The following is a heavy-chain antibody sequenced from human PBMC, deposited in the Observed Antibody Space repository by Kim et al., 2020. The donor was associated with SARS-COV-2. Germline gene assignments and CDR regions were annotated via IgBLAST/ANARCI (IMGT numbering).Heavy chain of an antibody. Sequence: SVKVSCKASGGTFTTNAISWVRQAPGQGLEWLGGIIPIFATPNYAQKFQGRVTITAGEGTTTASMELSGLRSDDTAVYYCARNKLPTNWNGPPHHYYYFGMDVWGQGTTVSVS. D-gene: IGHD1-1*01. J-gene: IGHJ6*02. CDR2: IIPIFATP. CDR1: GGTFTTNA. V-gene: IGHV1-69*13. CDR3: ARNKLPTNWNGPPHHYYYFGMDV.